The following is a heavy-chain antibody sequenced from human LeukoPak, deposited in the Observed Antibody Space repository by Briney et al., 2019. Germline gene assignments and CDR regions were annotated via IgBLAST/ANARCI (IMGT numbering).Heavy chain of an antibody. J-gene: IGHJ4*02. CDR2: VYYSGST. CDR1: GGSVNSTSYY. Sequence: PSETLSLTCTVSGGSVNSTSYYWGWIRQAPGKGLDWIGSVYYSGSTYYNLSLKSRVTISADTSKNQFSLKLISVTAADTAVYYCASRKLGNDYWGQGTLVTVSS. D-gene: IGHD7-27*01. CDR3: ASRKLGNDY. V-gene: IGHV4-39*07.